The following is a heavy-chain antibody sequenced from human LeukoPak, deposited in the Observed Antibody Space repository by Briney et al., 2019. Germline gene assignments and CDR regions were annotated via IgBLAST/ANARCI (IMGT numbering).Heavy chain of an antibody. CDR3: ASNSEEMRYYFDY. V-gene: IGHV4-39*07. CDR1: GGSISSSSYY. D-gene: IGHD5-24*01. CDR2: IYYSGST. Sequence: SETLSLTCTVSGGSISSSSYYWGWIRQPPGKGLEWVGSIYYSGSTYYNPSLKSRVTISVDTSKNQFSLNLSSVTAADTAVYYCASNSEEMRYYFDYWGQGTLVTVSS. J-gene: IGHJ4*02.